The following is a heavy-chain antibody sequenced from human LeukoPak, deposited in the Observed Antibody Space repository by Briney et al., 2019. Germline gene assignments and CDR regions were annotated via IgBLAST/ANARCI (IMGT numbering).Heavy chain of an antibody. CDR2: ISSSSSYL. J-gene: IGHJ4*02. D-gene: IGHD3-10*01. V-gene: IGHV3-21*01. CDR3: ARGVPPRYYGSGSHRYYFDY. CDR1: GFTFSTYS. Sequence: GGSLRLSCAASGFTFSTYSMNWVRQAPGKGLEWVSSISSSSSYLYYADSVKGRSTTSRYNAKNSLYLQMNSLRAEDTAVYYCARGVPPRYYGSGSHRYYFDYWGQGTLVTVSS.